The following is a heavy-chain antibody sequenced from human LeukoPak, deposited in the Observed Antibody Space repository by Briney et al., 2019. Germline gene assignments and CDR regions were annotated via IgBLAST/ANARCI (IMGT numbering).Heavy chain of an antibody. J-gene: IGHJ4*02. CDR1: GYTLTELS. V-gene: IGHV1-24*01. Sequence: ASVKVSCKVSGYTLTELSMHWVRQAPGKGLEWMGGFGPEDGETIYAQKFQGRVPLTEATSTDTAYMELSSLRSEHTAVYYCATVVERYYFDYWGPGTLVTVSS. D-gene: IGHD6-6*01. CDR2: FGPEDGET. CDR3: ATVVERYYFDY.